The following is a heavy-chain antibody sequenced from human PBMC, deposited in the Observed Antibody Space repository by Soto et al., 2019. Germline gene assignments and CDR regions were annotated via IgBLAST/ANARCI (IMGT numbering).Heavy chain of an antibody. CDR2: IWYDGSNK. CDR1: GFTFSSYG. J-gene: IGHJ6*02. Sequence: QVQLVESGGGVVKPGRSQRLSCAASGFTFSSYGMHWVRKAPGKGLERVTVIWYDGSNKYYADSVKGRFTISRDKSKNTLYRQMNSLRAEDTAVYYCARGLVPAAPYYGMDDCGQGTTVAVSS. V-gene: IGHV3-33*01. CDR3: ARGLVPAAPYYGMDD. D-gene: IGHD2-2*01.